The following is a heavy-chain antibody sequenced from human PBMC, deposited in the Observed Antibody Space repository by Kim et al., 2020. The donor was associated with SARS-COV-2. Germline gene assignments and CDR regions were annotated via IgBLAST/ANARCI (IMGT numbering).Heavy chain of an antibody. J-gene: IGHJ5*02. D-gene: IGHD2-2*01. Sequence: SETLSLTCTVSGGSISSGDYYWSWIRQPPGKGLEWIGYIYYSGSTYYNPSLKSRVTISVDTSKNQFSLKLSSVTAADTAVYYCARELGYCSSTSCFNWFDPWGQGTLVTVSS. V-gene: IGHV4-30-4*01. CDR1: GGSISSGDYY. CDR3: ARELGYCSSTSCFNWFDP. CDR2: IYYSGST.